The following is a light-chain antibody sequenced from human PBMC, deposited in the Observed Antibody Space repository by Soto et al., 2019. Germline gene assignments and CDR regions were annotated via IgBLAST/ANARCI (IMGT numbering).Light chain of an antibody. V-gene: IGLV2-8*01. CDR3: SSYAATNNYV. CDR2: EVS. J-gene: IGLJ1*01. CDR1: SSDVGGYNY. Sequence: QSALTQPPSASGSPGQSVTISCTGTSSDVGGYNYVSWYQQHPGKAPQLIIYEVSKRPSGVPDRFSGSKSGNTASLTVSGLXAXXXXXYYCSSYAATNNYVFGSGTKVTVL.